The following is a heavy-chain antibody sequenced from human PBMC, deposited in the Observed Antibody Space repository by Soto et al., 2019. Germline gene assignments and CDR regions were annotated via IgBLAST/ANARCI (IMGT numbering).Heavy chain of an antibody. J-gene: IGHJ6*03. Sequence: SETLSLTCTVSGGSISSYYWSWIRQPPGKGLEWIGYIYYSGSTNYNPSLKSRVTISVDTSKNQFSLKLSSVTAADTAVYYCARVPPFNYMDVWGKGTTVTVSS. CDR3: ARVPPFNYMDV. CDR2: IYYSGST. CDR1: GGSISSYY. V-gene: IGHV4-59*12.